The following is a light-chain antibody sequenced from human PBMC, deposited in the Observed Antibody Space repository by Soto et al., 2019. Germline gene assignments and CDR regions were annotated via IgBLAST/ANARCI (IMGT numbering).Light chain of an antibody. CDR2: DVT. J-gene: IGLJ1*01. CDR1: ISDVVGSDY. V-gene: IGLV2-11*01. CDR3: CSHAGSYTFRV. Sequence: QRVPTLPRSVYGSPGQSVPISCTGTISDVVGSDYVSWFQHYPGKGPKLLIYDVTRRPSGVPDRFSGSKSGNTASLTISGLQVEDEADYYCCSHAGSYTFRVFGTGTKVTVL.